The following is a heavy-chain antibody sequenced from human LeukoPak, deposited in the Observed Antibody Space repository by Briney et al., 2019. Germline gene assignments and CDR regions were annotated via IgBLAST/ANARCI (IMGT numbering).Heavy chain of an antibody. D-gene: IGHD3-16*02. CDR1: GDSISSGDSY. CDR2: FYYSGST. V-gene: IGHV4-39*07. J-gene: IGHJ5*02. Sequence: SETLSLTCTVSGDSISSGDSYWGWIRQPPGKGLEWIGSFYYSGSTNYNPSLKSRVTISVDTSKNQFSLKLSSVTAADTAVYYCARALKNWFDPWGQGTLVTVSS. CDR3: ARALKNWFDP.